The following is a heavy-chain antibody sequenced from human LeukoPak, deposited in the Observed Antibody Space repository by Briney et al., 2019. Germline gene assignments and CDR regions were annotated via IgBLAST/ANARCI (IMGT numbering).Heavy chain of an antibody. CDR2: ISSSSRDM. V-gene: IGHV3-21*06. J-gene: IGHJ3*02. Sequence: GGSLRLSCAASGFTFSSYGMHWVRQAPGKGLEWVSCISSSSRDMSYADSVKGRFTISRDNAKNLLYLQMNSLRAEDTAVYYCATPADAFDIWGQGTMVTVSS. CDR1: GFTFSSYG. CDR3: ATPADAFDI.